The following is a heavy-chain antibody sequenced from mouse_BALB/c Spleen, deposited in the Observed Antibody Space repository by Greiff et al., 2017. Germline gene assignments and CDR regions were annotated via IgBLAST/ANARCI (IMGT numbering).Heavy chain of an antibody. V-gene: IGHV2-6-4*01. D-gene: IGHD2-14*01. CDR3: ARSQRYDRDDYAMDY. CDR1: GFSLSRYS. Sequence: VKLVESGPGLVAPSQSLSITCTVSGFSLSRYSVHWVRQPPGKGLEWLGMIWGGGSTDYNSALKSRLSISKDNSKSQVFLKMNSLQTDDTAMYYCARSQRYDRDDYAMDYWGQGTSVTVSS. J-gene: IGHJ4*01. CDR2: IWGGGST.